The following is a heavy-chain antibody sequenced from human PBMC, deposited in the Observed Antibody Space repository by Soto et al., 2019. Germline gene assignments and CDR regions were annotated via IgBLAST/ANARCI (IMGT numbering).Heavy chain of an antibody. CDR1: GFTFSSNE. Sequence: GGSLRLSCAASGFTFSSNEMNWVRQAPGKGLEWVSYISSSGSTIYYADSVKGRFTISRDNAKNSLYLQMNSLRAEDTAVYYCAREQQLVTPYFDYWGQGTLVTVSS. V-gene: IGHV3-48*03. J-gene: IGHJ4*02. CDR3: AREQQLVTPYFDY. D-gene: IGHD6-13*01. CDR2: ISSSGSTI.